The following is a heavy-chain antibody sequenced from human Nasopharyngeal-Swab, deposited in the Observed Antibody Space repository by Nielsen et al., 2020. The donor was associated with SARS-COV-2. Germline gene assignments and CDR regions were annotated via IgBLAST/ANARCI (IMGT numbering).Heavy chain of an antibody. CDR3: TRGRRPDANTLYFYMDV. D-gene: IGHD1-14*01. Sequence: GESLKISCAASGFAFGSYAMNWVRQAPGKGLGWVSFIRSTPYGATTEYAASVKGRFTFSRDDSKSVVYLQMNSLETEDTAVYYCTRGRRPDANTLYFYMDVWGKGTTVTVSS. J-gene: IGHJ6*03. CDR2: IRSTPYGATT. CDR1: GFAFGSYA. V-gene: IGHV3-49*04.